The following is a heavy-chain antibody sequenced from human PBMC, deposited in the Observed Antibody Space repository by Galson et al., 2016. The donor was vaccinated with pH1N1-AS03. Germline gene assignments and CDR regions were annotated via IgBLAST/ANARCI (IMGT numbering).Heavy chain of an antibody. D-gene: IGHD3-10*01. CDR3: ARGLKSMLRGGIDNYYGMDV. Sequence: SVKVSCKASGYIFSDYYMHWVRQAPGQGLEWMAWINIKDGVTNYAQKFHGRVTMSRDTSISTAYMELSRLGSDDTAVYYCARGLKSMLRGGIDNYYGMDVGGRETTVTVSS. V-gene: IGHV1-2*02. CDR1: GYIFSDYY. CDR2: INIKDGVT. J-gene: IGHJ6*02.